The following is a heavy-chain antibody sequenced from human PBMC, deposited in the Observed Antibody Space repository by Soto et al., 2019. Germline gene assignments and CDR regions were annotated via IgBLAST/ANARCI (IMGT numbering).Heavy chain of an antibody. CDR3: ARDTYYYDSSDHFSADAFDI. J-gene: IGHJ3*02. D-gene: IGHD3-22*01. Sequence: EVQLGESGGGLVQPGGSLRLSCAASGSTSSSYWIHWVRQAPGKGLVWVSRISNDGSSTNYADSVKGRFTISRDNAKNTVYLQMSSLRAEDTAVYYCARDTYYYDSSDHFSADAFDIWGQGTMVTVSS. CDR2: ISNDGSST. CDR1: GSTSSSYW. V-gene: IGHV3-74*01.